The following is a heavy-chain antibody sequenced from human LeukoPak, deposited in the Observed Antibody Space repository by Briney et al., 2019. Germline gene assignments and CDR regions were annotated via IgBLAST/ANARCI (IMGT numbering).Heavy chain of an antibody. Sequence: GGSLRLSCAASGFTFSSYSMNWVRQAPGKGLEWVSYISSSSGTTYYAASVKGRFTISRDTAKNSLYLQVNNLRPEDTAVYYCARGLNSGVGPAAYWGQGTLVTVSS. D-gene: IGHD6-13*01. J-gene: IGHJ4*02. CDR3: ARGLNSGVGPAAY. CDR2: ISSSSGTT. CDR1: GFTFSSYS. V-gene: IGHV3-48*01.